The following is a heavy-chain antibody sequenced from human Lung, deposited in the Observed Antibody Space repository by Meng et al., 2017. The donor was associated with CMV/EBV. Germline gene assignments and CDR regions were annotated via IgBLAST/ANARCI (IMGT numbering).Heavy chain of an antibody. V-gene: IGHV5-51*01. CDR3: ARELSSSSYYYGMDV. D-gene: IGHD6-6*01. Sequence: GGSLRLSCKGSGYSFTSYWIGWVRQMPGKGLEWMGIIYPGDSDTRYSPSFQGQVTISADKSISTAYLQWSSLKASDTAMYYCARELSSSSYYYGMDVWGQGTTLTVSS. CDR2: IYPGDSDT. J-gene: IGHJ6*02. CDR1: GYSFTSYW.